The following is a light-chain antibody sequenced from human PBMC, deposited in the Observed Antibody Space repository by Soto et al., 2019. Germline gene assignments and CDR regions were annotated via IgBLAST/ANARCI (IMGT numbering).Light chain of an antibody. J-gene: IGKJ1*01. Sequence: EIVMTQSPATLSVSAGERAPLSCRASQSVSNNLAWYMKKPGQAPRLLIYGASTRATGIPARFSGSVSGTEFTLTISCLQSEDFAFYYCQQYNNCLTFGQWTRVDIK. V-gene: IGKV3-15*01. CDR2: GAS. CDR3: QQYNNCLT. CDR1: QSVSNN.